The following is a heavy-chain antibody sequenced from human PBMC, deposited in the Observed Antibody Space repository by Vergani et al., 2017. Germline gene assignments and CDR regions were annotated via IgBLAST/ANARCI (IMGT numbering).Heavy chain of an antibody. J-gene: IGHJ5*02. V-gene: IGHV3-74*01. CDR3: ARARKFRFGMVWENWLEP. CDR1: GFTFNEYW. CDR2: MNGDGDTI. Sequence: EVELVESGGGLVQPGGSLRLSCAASGFTFNEYWMHWARQVPGKGLVWVSGMNGDGDTISYADSVKGRFTISRDNAKNTLFLQMNSLRAEDTAVYYCARARKFRFGMVWENWLEPWGQGTLVTVSS. D-gene: IGHD3-3*01.